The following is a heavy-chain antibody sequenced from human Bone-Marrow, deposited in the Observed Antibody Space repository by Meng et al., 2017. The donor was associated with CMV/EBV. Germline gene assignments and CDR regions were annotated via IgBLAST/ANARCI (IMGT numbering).Heavy chain of an antibody. J-gene: IGHJ6*02. CDR3: ARGRSDFWSGYYYGMDV. CDR2: MNPNSGNT. V-gene: IGHV1-8*01. D-gene: IGHD3-3*01. CDR1: GYTFTSYD. Sequence: ASVKVSCKASGYTFTSYDINWVRQATGQGLEWMGWMNPNSGNTGYAQKFQGRVTMTRNTSISTAYMELSSLRSEDTAVYYCARGRSDFWSGYYYGMDVWGQGTTVTVSS.